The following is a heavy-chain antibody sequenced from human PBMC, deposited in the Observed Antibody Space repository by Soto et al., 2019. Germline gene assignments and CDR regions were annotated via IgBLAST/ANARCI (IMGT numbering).Heavy chain of an antibody. Sequence: PGGSLRLSCAASGFTFSSYDMQWVRQATGKGLEWVSAIGTAGDTYYPGSVKGRFTISRDNSKNTLYLQMNSLRAEDTAVYYCAKDPHYDFWSGHNRGDYWGQGTLVTVSS. CDR1: GFTFSSYD. J-gene: IGHJ4*02. CDR2: IGTAGDT. D-gene: IGHD3-3*01. CDR3: AKDPHYDFWSGHNRGDY. V-gene: IGHV3-13*04.